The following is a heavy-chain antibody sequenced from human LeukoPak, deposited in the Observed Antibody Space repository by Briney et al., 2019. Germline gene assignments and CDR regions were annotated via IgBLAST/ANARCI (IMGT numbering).Heavy chain of an antibody. CDR2: IYTSGST. CDR1: GGSISSYY. D-gene: IGHD3-22*01. CDR3: ARGSGYYDYYYYGMDV. Sequence: SETLSLTCTVSGGSISSYYWSWIRQPAGKGLEWIGRIYTSGSTNYNPSLKSRVTMSVDTSKNQFSLKLSSVTAADTAVYYCARGSGYYDYYYYGMDVWGQGTTVTVSS. J-gene: IGHJ6*02. V-gene: IGHV4-4*07.